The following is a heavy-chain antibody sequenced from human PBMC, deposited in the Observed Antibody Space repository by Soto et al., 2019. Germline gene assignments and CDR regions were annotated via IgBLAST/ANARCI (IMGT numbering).Heavy chain of an antibody. CDR1: GFSLSTSGVG. J-gene: IGHJ4*02. D-gene: IGHD2-8*01. CDR2: IYGDDDK. CDR3: AGMGYYLDY. V-gene: IGHV2-5*02. Sequence: QITLKESGPTLVKPTQTLTLTCTFSGFSLSTSGVGVGWIRQPPGKALEWLAHIYGDDDKRYSPSLRSRLTITKDTSKNQVVLTMTNMDPVDTATYCCAGMGYYLDYWGQGTLVTVSS.